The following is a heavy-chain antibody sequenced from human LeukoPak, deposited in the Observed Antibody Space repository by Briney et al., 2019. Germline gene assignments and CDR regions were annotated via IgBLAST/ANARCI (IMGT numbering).Heavy chain of an antibody. Sequence: SETLSLTCTVSGGSISSYYWSWIRQPPGKGLEWIGYIYYSGSTYYNPSLKSRVTISVDTSKNQFSLKLSSVTAADTAVYYCARGVDCTNGVCYTYYYYMDVWGKGTTVTVSS. J-gene: IGHJ6*03. CDR1: GGSISSYY. D-gene: IGHD2-8*01. V-gene: IGHV4-59*01. CDR3: ARGVDCTNGVCYTYYYYMDV. CDR2: IYYSGST.